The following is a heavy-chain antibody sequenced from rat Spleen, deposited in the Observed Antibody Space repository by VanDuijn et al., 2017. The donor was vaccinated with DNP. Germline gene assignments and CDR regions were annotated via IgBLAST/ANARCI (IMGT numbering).Heavy chain of an antibody. J-gene: IGHJ2*01. V-gene: IGHV5-22*01. CDR1: GFTFSDYY. Sequence: EVQLVESGGGLVQPGRSLKLSCAASGFTFSDYYMAWVRQAPKKGLEWVAAVSYEGSSIYYGDSVKGRFTISRDNTKNTLYLQMNSLRSEDTATYYCVRPNYGYPYYFDYWGQGVMVTVSS. CDR3: VRPNYGYPYYFDY. D-gene: IGHD1-7*01. CDR2: VSYEGSSI.